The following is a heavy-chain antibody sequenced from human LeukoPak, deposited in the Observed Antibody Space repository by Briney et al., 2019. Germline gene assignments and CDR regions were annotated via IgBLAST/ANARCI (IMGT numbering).Heavy chain of an antibody. J-gene: IGHJ4*02. D-gene: IGHD4-17*01. CDR3: ARDPGTTVTTN. V-gene: IGHV3-21*01. Sequence: SGGSLRLSCAASGFTFSSYSMNWVRQAPGKGLEWVSSISSSSSYIYYADSVKGRFTISRDNAKNSLYLRMNSLRAEDTAVYYCARDPGTTVTTNWGQGTLVTVSS. CDR1: GFTFSSYS. CDR2: ISSSSSYI.